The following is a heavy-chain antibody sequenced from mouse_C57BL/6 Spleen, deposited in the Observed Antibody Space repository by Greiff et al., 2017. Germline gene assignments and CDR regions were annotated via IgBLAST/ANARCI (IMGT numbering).Heavy chain of an antibody. CDR3: ARRSNYEGYYAMDY. J-gene: IGHJ4*01. Sequence: VQLQQSGPELVKPGASVKISCKASGYSFTDYNMNWVKQSNGKRLEWIGVIKPNYGTTRHNQKLTGKATLTVDQSSSTAYMPLNSLTSEDSAVYYCARRSNYEGYYAMDYWGQGTSVTVSS. CDR2: IKPNYGTT. D-gene: IGHD2-5*01. CDR1: GYSFTDYN. V-gene: IGHV1-39*01.